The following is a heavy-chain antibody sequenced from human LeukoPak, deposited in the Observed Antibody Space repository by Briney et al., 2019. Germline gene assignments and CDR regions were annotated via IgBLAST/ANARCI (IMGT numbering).Heavy chain of an antibody. CDR3: ARKPSYFDY. CDR1: GGSFSGYY. J-gene: IGHJ4*02. CDR2: INHSGST. V-gene: IGHV4-34*01. Sequence: SETLSLTCAVYGGSFSGYYWSWIRQPPGKGLEWIGEINHSGSTNYNPSLKSRVTISVDTSKNQCSLKLSSVTAADTAVYYCARKPSYFDYWGQGTLVTVSS.